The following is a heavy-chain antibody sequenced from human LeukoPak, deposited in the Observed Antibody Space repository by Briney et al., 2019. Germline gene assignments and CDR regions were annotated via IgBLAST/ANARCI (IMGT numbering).Heavy chain of an antibody. J-gene: IGHJ3*02. CDR3: ARGGTYYDFWSGYYDDAFDI. V-gene: IGHV3-53*01. CDR1: GFTVSSNY. D-gene: IGHD3-3*01. CDR2: IYSGGST. Sequence: GGSLRLSCAASGFTVSSNYMSWVRQAPGKGLEWVSVIYSGGSTYYADSVKGRFTISRDNSKNTLYLQMNSLRAEDTAVYYCARGGTYYDFWSGYYDDAFDIWGQGTMVTVSS.